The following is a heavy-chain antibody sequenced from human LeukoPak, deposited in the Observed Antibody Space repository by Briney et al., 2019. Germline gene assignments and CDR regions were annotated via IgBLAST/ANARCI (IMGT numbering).Heavy chain of an antibody. Sequence: QSGGSLRLSCAASGFTVNNNFMSWVRQAPGKGLEWVSIIYGDGNTYYADSVKGRFTISRDNSKNTLYLQMNSLRAEDTAVYYCARDPTSDDYGDYGLGYWGQGTLVTVSS. J-gene: IGHJ4*02. CDR3: ARDPTSDDYGDYGLGY. CDR1: GFTVNNNF. D-gene: IGHD4-17*01. CDR2: IYGDGNT. V-gene: IGHV3-53*01.